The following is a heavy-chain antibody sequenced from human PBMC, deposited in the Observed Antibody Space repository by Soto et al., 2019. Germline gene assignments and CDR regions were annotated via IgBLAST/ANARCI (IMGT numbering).Heavy chain of an antibody. J-gene: IGHJ4*02. CDR1: GGTFSSYA. CDR3: ARPGGLSLWYNGFRLLLYFCL. CDR2: IIPIFGTA. V-gene: IGHV1-69*13. Sequence: ASVKVSCKASGGTFSSYAISWVRQAPGQGLEWMGGIIPIFGTANYAQKFQGRVTITADESTSTAYMELSSLRSEDTAVYYCARPGGLSLWYNGFRLLLYFCLWGQGTLVTVSS. D-gene: IGHD3-16*02.